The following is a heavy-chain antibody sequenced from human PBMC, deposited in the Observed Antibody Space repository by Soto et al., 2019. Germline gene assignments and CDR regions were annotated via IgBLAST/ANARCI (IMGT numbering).Heavy chain of an antibody. Sequence: VGSLRLSCAASGFTFSDNYMSWIRQAPGKGLEWVSYISSSGSIIYYADSVKGRFTISRDNAKNSLYLQMNSLRAEDTAVYYCVRDLGYYESDGYFDYWGQGALVTVSS. V-gene: IGHV3-11*01. D-gene: IGHD3-22*01. CDR3: VRDLGYYESDGYFDY. CDR2: ISSSGSII. CDR1: GFTFSDNY. J-gene: IGHJ4*02.